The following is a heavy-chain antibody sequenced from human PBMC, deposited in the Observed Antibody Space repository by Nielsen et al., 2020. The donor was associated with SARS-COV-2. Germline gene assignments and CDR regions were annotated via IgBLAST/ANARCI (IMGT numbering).Heavy chain of an antibody. V-gene: IGHV3-30*03. CDR1: GFMFSSYG. CDR2: ISYDALNI. D-gene: IGHD1-26*01. J-gene: IGHJ4*02. Sequence: GGSLRLSCAASGFMFSSYGMHWVRQAPGKGLEWVAVISYDALNIYYADSVKGRFTISRDNSKNTLFLHMNSLRAEDTAVYYCARGARWVDYWGQGTLVTVSS. CDR3: ARGARWVDY.